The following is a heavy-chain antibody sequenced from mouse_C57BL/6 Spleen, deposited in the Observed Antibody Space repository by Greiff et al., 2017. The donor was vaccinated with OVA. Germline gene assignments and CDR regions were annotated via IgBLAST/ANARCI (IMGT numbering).Heavy chain of an antibody. CDR2: ISSGSSTI. CDR3: ATSLYYGSTSWFAY. V-gene: IGHV5-17*01. D-gene: IGHD1-1*01. Sequence: EVHVVESGGGLVKPGGSLKLSCAASGFTFSDYGMHWVRQAPEKGLEWVAYISSGSSTIYYADTVKGRFTISRDNAKNTLFLQMTSLRSEDTAMYYCATSLYYGSTSWFAYWGQGTLVTVSA. CDR1: GFTFSDYG. J-gene: IGHJ3*01.